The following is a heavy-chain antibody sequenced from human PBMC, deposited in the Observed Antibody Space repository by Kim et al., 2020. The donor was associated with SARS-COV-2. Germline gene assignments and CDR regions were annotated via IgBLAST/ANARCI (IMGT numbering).Heavy chain of an antibody. V-gene: IGHV3-23*01. J-gene: IGHJ1*01. Sequence: GGSLRLSCAASGFTFSSYAMSWVRQAPGKGLEWVSGMNTDGGKTFYADSVKGRFTISRDNSKNTLYLQMNSLRAEDTAVYYCVRRDPRGCCGCGGYF. CDR3: VRRDPRGCCGCGGYF. D-gene: IGHD6-19*01. CDR1: GFTFSSYA. CDR2: MNTDGGKT.